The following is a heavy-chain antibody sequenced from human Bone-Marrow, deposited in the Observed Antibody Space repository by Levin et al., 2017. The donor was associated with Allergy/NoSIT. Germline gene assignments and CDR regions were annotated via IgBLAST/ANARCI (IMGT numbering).Heavy chain of an antibody. J-gene: IGHJ6*02. CDR3: ARGHFPYYYYGMDV. CDR1: GYTFTTYG. CDR2: VSAYSGNT. Sequence: GESLKISCKASGYTFTTYGLIWVRQAPGQGLEWMGWVSAYSGNTNYALNLQDRVTMTTDTATNTAYMELTSLRSDDTAIYYCARGHFPYYYYGMDVWGQGTTVVVSS. V-gene: IGHV1-18*01.